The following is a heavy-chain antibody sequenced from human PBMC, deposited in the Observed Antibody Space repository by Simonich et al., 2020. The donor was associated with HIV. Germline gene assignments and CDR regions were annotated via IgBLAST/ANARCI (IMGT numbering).Heavy chain of an antibody. CDR1: GGSFSGYY. CDR2: INHSGGT. J-gene: IGHJ4*02. D-gene: IGHD2-2*01. CDR3: ARGFYQRLYYFDY. V-gene: IGHV4-34*01. Sequence: QVQLQQWGAGLLKPSETLSLTCAVYGGSFSGYYWSWIRQPPGKGLDGIGEINHSGGTNYNPSLKSRVTIAVDTAKNQFSLKLSSVTAADTAVYYCARGFYQRLYYFDYWGQGTLVTVSS.